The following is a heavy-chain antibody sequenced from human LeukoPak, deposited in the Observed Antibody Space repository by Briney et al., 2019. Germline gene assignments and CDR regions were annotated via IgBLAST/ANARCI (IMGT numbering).Heavy chain of an antibody. CDR2: IYPGDSHT. Sequence: GESLRISCKGSGYSFPNYWIGWVRQMPGKGLEWMGIIYPGDSHTRYSPSFQDQVTISVDKSISTAYLQWSSLKASDTAMYYCARGPYAYTSSATLGSYNWFDPWGQGSLVTVSS. V-gene: IGHV5-51*01. D-gene: IGHD2-2*02. CDR1: GYSFPNYW. J-gene: IGHJ5*02. CDR3: ARGPYAYTSSATLGSYNWFDP.